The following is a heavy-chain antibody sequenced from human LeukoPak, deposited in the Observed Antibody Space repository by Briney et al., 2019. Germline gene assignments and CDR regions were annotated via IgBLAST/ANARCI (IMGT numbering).Heavy chain of an antibody. Sequence: GASVKVSCKASGYTFTSYYMHWVRQAPGQGLEWMGIINPSGGSTSYAQKFQGRVTMTRDTSTSTVYMELSSLRSEDTAVYYCARDKILSRGYSGYEIDPWDQGTLVTVSS. D-gene: IGHD5-12*01. CDR2: INPSGGST. CDR1: GYTFTSYY. CDR3: ARDKILSRGYSGYEIDP. V-gene: IGHV1-46*01. J-gene: IGHJ5*02.